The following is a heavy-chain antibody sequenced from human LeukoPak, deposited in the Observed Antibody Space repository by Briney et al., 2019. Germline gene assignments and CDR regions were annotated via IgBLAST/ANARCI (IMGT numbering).Heavy chain of an antibody. CDR3: AKNRGQDYYDTSGFLNWFDP. V-gene: IGHV3-74*01. D-gene: IGHD3-22*01. J-gene: IGHJ5*02. Sequence: GGSLGLSCAASGFTFSSYWMHCVRQAPGKGLVWVSRINSDGSSTSYADSVKGRFTISRDNAKNTLYLQMDSLRAEDTAVYYCAKNRGQDYYDTSGFLNWFDPWGQGILVTVSS. CDR1: GFTFSSYW. CDR2: INSDGSST.